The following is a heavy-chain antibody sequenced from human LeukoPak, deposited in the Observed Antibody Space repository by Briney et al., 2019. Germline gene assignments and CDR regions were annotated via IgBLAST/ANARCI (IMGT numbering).Heavy chain of an antibody. CDR2: INHSGST. Sequence: SETLSLTCAVYGGSFSGYYWSWIRQPPGKGLEWIGEINHSGSTNYNPSLKSRVTISVDTSKNQFSLKLSSVTAADTAVYYCARGGYSGYRPRLDYWGQGTLVTVSS. CDR1: GGSFSGYY. D-gene: IGHD5-12*01. CDR3: ARGGYSGYRPRLDY. V-gene: IGHV4-34*01. J-gene: IGHJ4*02.